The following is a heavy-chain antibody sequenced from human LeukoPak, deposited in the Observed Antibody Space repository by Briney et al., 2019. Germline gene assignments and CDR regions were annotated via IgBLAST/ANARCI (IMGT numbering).Heavy chain of an antibody. CDR3: TSLGGYPDY. CDR2: IRSKANSYAT. CDR1: GFTFSGSA. V-gene: IGHV3-73*01. D-gene: IGHD5-12*01. J-gene: IGHJ4*02. Sequence: GGSLRLSCAASGFTFSGSAMHLVRQASGKGLEWVGRIRSKANSYATADAASVQGRFTISRDDSKNTAYLQMNSLKTEDTAVYYCTSLGGYPDYWGQGTLVTVSS.